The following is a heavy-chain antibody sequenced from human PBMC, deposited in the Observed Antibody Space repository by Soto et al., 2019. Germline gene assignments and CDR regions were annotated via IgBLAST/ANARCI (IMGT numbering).Heavy chain of an antibody. CDR3: ARTSTTSYFDF. CDR2: IRKKANSYTT. D-gene: IGHD4-17*01. V-gene: IGHV3-72*01. CDR1: GFTFSDHD. J-gene: IGHJ4*02. Sequence: HPGGSLRLSCAASGFTFSDHDMDWVRQAPGKGLEWVGRIRKKANSYTTEYAASVKGRFTISRDDSKNSMYLQMNSLKTEYTAVYFCARTSTTSYFDFWGQGTLVTVSS.